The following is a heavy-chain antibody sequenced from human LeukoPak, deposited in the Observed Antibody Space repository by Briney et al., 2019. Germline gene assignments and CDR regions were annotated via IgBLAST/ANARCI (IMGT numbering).Heavy chain of an antibody. D-gene: IGHD4-17*01. J-gene: IGHJ4*02. Sequence: SETLSLTCTVSGGSISNYYWNWIRQPPGKGLEWIGYIYYTGSTNYNPSLKSRVTMSVDTSKNQFSLNLRSVTPEDTAVYYCARDYGDYGGHYYFDYWGQGTLVTVSS. CDR3: ARDYGDYGGHYYFDY. CDR2: IYYTGST. V-gene: IGHV4-59*01. CDR1: GGSISNYY.